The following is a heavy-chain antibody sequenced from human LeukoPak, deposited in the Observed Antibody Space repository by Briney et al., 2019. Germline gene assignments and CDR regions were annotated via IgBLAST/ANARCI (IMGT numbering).Heavy chain of an antibody. J-gene: IGHJ4*02. CDR3: ARESPSAPFDY. CDR1: GGSISSGGYY. V-gene: IGHV4-30-2*01. Sequence: PSQSLSLTCTVSGGSISSGGYYWSWIRQPPGKGLEWIGYIYHSGSTYYNPSLKSRVTISVDTSTNQFSLKLSSVTAADTAVYYCARESPSAPFDYWGQGTLVTVSS. CDR2: IYHSGST.